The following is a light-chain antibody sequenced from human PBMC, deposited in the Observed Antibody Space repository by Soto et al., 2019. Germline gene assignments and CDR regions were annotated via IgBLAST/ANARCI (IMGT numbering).Light chain of an antibody. V-gene: IGKV3-11*01. Sequence: EIVLTQSPATLSLSPGERATLSCRASQSVGTYFAWYQQKPGQAPRLLIYDLSNRATGIPARFSGSGSGTDFTLTISSLEPEDFAVYYCQQRSDWPSTFGGGTKVDIK. J-gene: IGKJ4*01. CDR1: QSVGTY. CDR3: QQRSDWPST. CDR2: DLS.